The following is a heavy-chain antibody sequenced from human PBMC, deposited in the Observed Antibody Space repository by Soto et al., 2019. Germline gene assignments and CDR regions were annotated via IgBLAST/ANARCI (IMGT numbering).Heavy chain of an antibody. J-gene: IGHJ6*02. V-gene: IGHV1-69*01. CDR3: ASNRESEMATITEYDYYYYYGMDV. Sequence: QVQLVQSGAEVKKPGSSVKVSCKASGGTFSSYAISWVRQAPGQGLEWMGGIIPIFGTANYAQKFQGRVTITADESTSTDYMELSSLRSEDTAVYYCASNRESEMATITEYDYYYYYGMDVWGQGTTVTVSS. D-gene: IGHD5-12*01. CDR2: IIPIFGTA. CDR1: GGTFSSYA.